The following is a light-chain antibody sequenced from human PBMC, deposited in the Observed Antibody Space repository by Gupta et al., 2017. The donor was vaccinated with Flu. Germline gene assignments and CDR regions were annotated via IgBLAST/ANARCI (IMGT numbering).Light chain of an antibody. V-gene: IGKV3-11*01. Sequence: IALTQSPATLSLSPGERATRSCRASQSVSSYLAWYQQKPGQAPRLLIYDATNRATGIPARFSGSGSGTDFTLTISSLEPEDFAVYYCQQRSNWPLTFGGGTKVEIK. CDR1: QSVSSY. J-gene: IGKJ4*01. CDR3: QQRSNWPLT. CDR2: DAT.